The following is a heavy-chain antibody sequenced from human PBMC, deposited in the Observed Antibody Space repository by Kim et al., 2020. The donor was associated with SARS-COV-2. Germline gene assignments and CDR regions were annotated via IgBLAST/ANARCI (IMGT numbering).Heavy chain of an antibody. J-gene: IGHJ4*02. V-gene: IGHV1-69*01. D-gene: IGHD6-6*01. Sequence: TANYAQKFQGRVTITADEATCTAYMELSSLRSEDTAVYYCATISSSSGYWGQGTLVTVSS. CDR2: TA. CDR3: ATISSSSGY.